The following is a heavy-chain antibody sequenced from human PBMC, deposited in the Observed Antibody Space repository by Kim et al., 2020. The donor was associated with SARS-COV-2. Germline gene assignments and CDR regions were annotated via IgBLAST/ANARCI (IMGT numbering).Heavy chain of an antibody. Sequence: GGSLRLSCAASGFTFSSYGMHWVRQAPGKGLEWVAVISYDGSNKYYADSVKGRFTISRDNSKNTLYLQMNSLRAEDTAVYYCAIGAPIVVVPAAIPGDYYYYGMDVWGQGTTVTVSS. CDR1: GFTFSSYG. CDR3: AIGAPIVVVPAAIPGDYYYYGMDV. CDR2: ISYDGSNK. D-gene: IGHD2-2*01. V-gene: IGHV3-30*03. J-gene: IGHJ6*02.